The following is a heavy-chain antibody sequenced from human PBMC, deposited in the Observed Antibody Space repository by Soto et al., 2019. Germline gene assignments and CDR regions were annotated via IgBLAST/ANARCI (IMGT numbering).Heavy chain of an antibody. CDR1: GGCMSSSL. CDR2: IYYSGST. CDR3: ARLYDDYYYYGMDV. D-gene: IGHD5-12*01. V-gene: IGHV4-59*01. Sequence: SESLSLSCTLCGGCMSSSLWGWFWQPPGKGLEWIGYIYYSGSTNYNPSLKSRVTISVDTSKNQFSLKLSSVTAADTAVYYCARLYDDYYYYGMDVWGQGTTVTRSS. J-gene: IGHJ6*02.